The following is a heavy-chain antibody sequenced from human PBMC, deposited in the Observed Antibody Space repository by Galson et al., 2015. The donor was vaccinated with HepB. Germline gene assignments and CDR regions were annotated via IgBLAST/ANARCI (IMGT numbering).Heavy chain of an antibody. CDR1: GFTFSSYA. J-gene: IGHJ4*02. CDR3: ARGPHQWLVRQVGFDY. Sequence: SLRLSCAASGFTFSSYAMHWVRQAPGKGLEWVAVISYDGSNKYYADSVKGRFTISRDNSKNTLYLQMNSLRAEDTAVYYCARGPHQWLVRQVGFDYWGQGTLVTVSS. V-gene: IGHV3-30*04. D-gene: IGHD6-19*01. CDR2: ISYDGSNK.